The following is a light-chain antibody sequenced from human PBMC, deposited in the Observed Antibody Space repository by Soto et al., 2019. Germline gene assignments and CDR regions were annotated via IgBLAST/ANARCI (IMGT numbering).Light chain of an antibody. Sequence: EVVLSQSPSTLSLSTGERATLSCRASQSVSSYLAWYQQKPGQAPRLLIHGASTRATGIPVRFSGSGSGTEFTLTISSLQSEDFAVYYCQQYNNWPLYTFGQGTRLAIK. CDR1: QSVSSY. CDR2: GAS. V-gene: IGKV3-15*01. J-gene: IGKJ5*01. CDR3: QQYNNWPLYT.